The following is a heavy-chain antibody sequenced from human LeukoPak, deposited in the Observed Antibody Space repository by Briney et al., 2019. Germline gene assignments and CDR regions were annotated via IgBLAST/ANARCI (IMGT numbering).Heavy chain of an antibody. Sequence: SETLSLTCAVSGASVSSINWWSWVRQPPGKGLEWIGEVFRSGSTNYTPSLMSRVTISIDKSKNQLSLKMTSVTAADTAVYYCARGDLFPFDYWGQGILVTVSS. CDR1: GASVSSINW. CDR2: VFRSGST. CDR3: ARGDLFPFDY. D-gene: IGHD3-10*02. J-gene: IGHJ4*02. V-gene: IGHV4-4*02.